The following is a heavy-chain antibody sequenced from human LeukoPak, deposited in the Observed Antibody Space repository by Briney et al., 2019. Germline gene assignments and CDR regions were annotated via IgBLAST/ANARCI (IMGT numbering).Heavy chain of an antibody. Sequence: SETLSLTCAVYGGSFSGYYWSWIRQPPGKGLEWIGEINHSGSTNYNPSLKSRVTISVDTSKNQLSLKLSSVTAADTAVYYCAREGVATIPDNWFDPWGQGTLVTVSS. V-gene: IGHV4-34*01. CDR2: INHSGST. CDR1: GGSFSGYY. D-gene: IGHD5-12*01. CDR3: AREGVATIPDNWFDP. J-gene: IGHJ5*02.